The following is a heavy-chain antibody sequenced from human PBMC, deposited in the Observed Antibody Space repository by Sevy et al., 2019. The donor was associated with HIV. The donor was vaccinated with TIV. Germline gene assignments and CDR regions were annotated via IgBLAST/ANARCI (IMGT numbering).Heavy chain of an antibody. J-gene: IGHJ4*02. CDR2: VSDSGGAT. CDR1: GFTFSSYA. V-gene: IGHV3-23*01. Sequence: GGSLRLSCGASGFTFSSYAMSWVRQAPGKGLEWVSTVSDSGGATYYADSVKGRFTISRDNSKNTLFVQMRSLRAEDAARYFCARNDYYDSIGGAGNFDYWGQGTLVTVSS. CDR3: ARNDYYDSIGGAGNFDY. D-gene: IGHD3-22*01.